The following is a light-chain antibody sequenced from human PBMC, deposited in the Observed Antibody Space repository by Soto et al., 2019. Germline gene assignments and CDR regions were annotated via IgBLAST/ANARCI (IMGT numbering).Light chain of an antibody. Sequence: DIQMTQSPSSLSASVGDRVNITCRASQSISTYLNWYQHKPGKAPKVLINGASSLQSGVPSRFIGSGSGTDFTLTISSLQPEASATDLCQQKYRIPRTFGQGTKVDIK. J-gene: IGKJ1*01. V-gene: IGKV1-39*01. CDR3: QQKYRIPRT. CDR2: GAS. CDR1: QSISTY.